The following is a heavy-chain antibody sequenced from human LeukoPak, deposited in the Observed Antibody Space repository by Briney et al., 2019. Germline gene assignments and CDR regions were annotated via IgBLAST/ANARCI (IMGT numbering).Heavy chain of an antibody. J-gene: IGHJ5*02. CDR2: ISSGGGTT. V-gene: IGHV3-48*04. CDR1: GFTFSSYS. Sequence: GGSLRLSCEASGFTFSSYSMSWVRQAPGKGLEWISHISSGGGTTEYADSVKGRFTISRDNAKNSLYLQMNSLRAEDTAVYYCARTRGYIDPWGQGTLVTVSS. CDR3: ARTRGYIDP. D-gene: IGHD1-1*01.